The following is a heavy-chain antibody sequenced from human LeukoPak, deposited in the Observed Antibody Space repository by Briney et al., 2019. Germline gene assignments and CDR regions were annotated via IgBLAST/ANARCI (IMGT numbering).Heavy chain of an antibody. D-gene: IGHD5-24*01. CDR3: AKDVGDGYIVAYYYYYTMDV. Sequence: PGGSLRLSRAASGFTFDDYAMHWVRQAPGKGLEWVSLICGDGGCTHYADSVKGRFTVSRDNSRNSLYLQMNSLRHEDTALYYCAKDVGDGYIVAYYYYYTMDVWGQGTTVTVSS. CDR1: GFTFDDYA. CDR2: ICGDGGCT. V-gene: IGHV3-43*02. J-gene: IGHJ6*02.